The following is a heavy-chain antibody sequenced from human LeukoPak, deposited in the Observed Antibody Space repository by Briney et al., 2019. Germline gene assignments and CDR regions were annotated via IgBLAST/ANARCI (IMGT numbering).Heavy chain of an antibody. Sequence: SETLSLTCTVSGGSISSYYWSWIRQPPGKGLEWIGYIYYSGSTNYNPSLKSRISISVDTSKNQFSLKLSSVTAADTAVYYCATGRIVGATTGWFDPWGQGTLVTVSS. CDR1: GGSISSYY. J-gene: IGHJ5*02. CDR2: IYYSGST. D-gene: IGHD1-26*01. V-gene: IGHV4-59*08. CDR3: ATGRIVGATTGWFDP.